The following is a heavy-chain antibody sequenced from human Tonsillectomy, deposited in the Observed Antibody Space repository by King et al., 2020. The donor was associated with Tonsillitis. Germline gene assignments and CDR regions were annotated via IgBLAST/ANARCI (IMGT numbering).Heavy chain of an antibody. CDR2: ISYDGSNK. CDR1: GFTFSSYT. CDR3: ASERPTGDVYYYYGMDV. D-gene: IGHD7-27*01. V-gene: IGHV3-30*04. J-gene: IGHJ6*02. Sequence: VQLVESGGGVVQPGRSLRLSCAASGFTFSSYTMHWVRQAPGKGLEWVALISYDGSNKYYADSVKGRFTISRDNSKNTLYLQMNSLRAEDTAVYYCASERPTGDVYYYYGMDVWGQGTTVTVSS.